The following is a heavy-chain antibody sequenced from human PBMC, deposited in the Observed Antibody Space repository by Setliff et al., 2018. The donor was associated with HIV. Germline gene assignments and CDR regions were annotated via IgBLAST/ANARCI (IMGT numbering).Heavy chain of an antibody. CDR1: GYTFTTYH. J-gene: IGHJ3*01. V-gene: IGHV1-18*04. D-gene: IGHD6-19*01. CDR2: ISGFNGNT. Sequence: ASVKVSCKASGYTFTTYHIHWVRQAPGQGLEWMGWISGFNGNTKYAQSFQDRVAMTTETATSTAYMEMRSLRSDDTAVYYCGRVPYRSAWFSGGHNPFDVWGQGTMVTVSS. CDR3: GRVPYRSAWFSGGHNPFDV.